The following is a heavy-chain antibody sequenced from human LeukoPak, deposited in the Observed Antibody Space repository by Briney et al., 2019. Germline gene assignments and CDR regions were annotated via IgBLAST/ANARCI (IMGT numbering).Heavy chain of an antibody. CDR2: IYYSGST. CDR3: ARAAGGDYYFDY. V-gene: IGHV4-59*01. Sequence: SETLSLTCTVSGGSISSYYWSWIRQPPGKGLEWIGYIYYSGSTNYNPSLKSRVTISVDTSKNQFSLKLSSVTAADTAVHYCARAAGGDYYFDYWGQGTLVTVSS. D-gene: IGHD3-16*01. J-gene: IGHJ4*02. CDR1: GGSISSYY.